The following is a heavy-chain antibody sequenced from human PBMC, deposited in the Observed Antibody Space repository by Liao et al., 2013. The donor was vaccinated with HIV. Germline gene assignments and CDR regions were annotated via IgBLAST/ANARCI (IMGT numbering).Heavy chain of an antibody. J-gene: IGHJ4*02. Sequence: QVQLQESGPGLVKPSQTLSLTCTVSGDSISSGDYYWNWIRQPPGKGLEWIGYIHYSGSPYYNPSLKSRLTISIDTSRNKFSLNLHSVTVADTAVYYCARVDRAPNFFDHWGQGSLVIVSS. CDR3: ARVDRAPNFFDH. CDR2: IHYSGSP. D-gene: IGHD3-22*01. CDR1: GDSISSGDYY. V-gene: IGHV4-30-4*01.